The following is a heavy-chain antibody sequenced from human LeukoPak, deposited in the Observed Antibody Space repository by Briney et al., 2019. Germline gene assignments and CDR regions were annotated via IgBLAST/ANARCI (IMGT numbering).Heavy chain of an antibody. J-gene: IGHJ6*04. D-gene: IGHD3-3*01. CDR2: IRRKGYGGTT. V-gene: IGHV3-49*03. CDR1: GFTFGDYS. CDR3: TRDHDFWSGPLDV. Sequence: GGSLRLSCTGSGFTFGDYSMSWFRQAPGKGLEWVGFIRRKGYGGTTEYAASVKGRFTISRDDSKSTAYLQMNSLKTEDTAVYYRTRDHDFWSGPLDVWGTGTTVTVSS.